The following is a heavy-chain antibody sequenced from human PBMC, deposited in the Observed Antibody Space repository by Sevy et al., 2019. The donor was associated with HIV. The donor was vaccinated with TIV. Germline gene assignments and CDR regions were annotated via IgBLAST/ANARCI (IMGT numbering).Heavy chain of an antibody. V-gene: IGHV4-39*01. J-gene: IGHJ5*02. CDR3: AGGYYDFWSGYVRESRGWFDP. CDR1: GGSISSSSYY. D-gene: IGHD3-3*01. CDR2: IYYSGST. Sequence: SETLSLTCTVSGGSISSSSYYWGWIRQPPGKGLEWIGSIYYSGSTYYNPSLKSRLTISVDTSKNQFSRRLSSVTAADTAVYYCAGGYYDFWSGYVRESRGWFDPWGQGTLVTVSS.